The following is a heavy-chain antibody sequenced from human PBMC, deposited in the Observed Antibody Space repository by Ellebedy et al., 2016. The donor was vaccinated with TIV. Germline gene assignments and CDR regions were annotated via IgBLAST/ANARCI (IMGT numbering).Heavy chain of an antibody. J-gene: IGHJ4*02. D-gene: IGHD1-26*01. CDR1: GYTFTSYD. CDR3: ARERGEGAASASYYRDWDYFDY. V-gene: IGHV1-18*01. Sequence: ASVKVSCKASGYTFTSYDINWVRQATGQGIEWMGWISAYNGDTNYAQKLQGRVTITTDTSTSTAYMELRSLRSDDTAVYYCARERGEGAASASYYRDWDYFDYWGQGTLVTVSS. CDR2: ISAYNGDT.